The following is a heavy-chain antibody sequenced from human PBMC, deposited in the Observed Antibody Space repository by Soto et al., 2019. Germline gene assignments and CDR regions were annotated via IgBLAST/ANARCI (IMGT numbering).Heavy chain of an antibody. CDR1: GYTFTNYA. J-gene: IGHJ6*03. CDR2: ICAYNGNT. D-gene: IGHD3-3*01. V-gene: IGHV1-18*01. Sequence: ASVKGSCKASGYTFTNYAVHWVRQAPGQALEWMGWICAYNGNTNYAQKLQGRVTMTTDTSTSTAYMELRSLRSDDTAVYYCARGGAIFGVAPPHYYYMDVWGKGTTVTVSS. CDR3: ARGGAIFGVAPPHYYYMDV.